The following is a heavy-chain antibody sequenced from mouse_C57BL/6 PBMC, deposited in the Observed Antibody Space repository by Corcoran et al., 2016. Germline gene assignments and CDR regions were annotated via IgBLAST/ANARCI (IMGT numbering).Heavy chain of an antibody. CDR2: IYPRDGST. J-gene: IGHJ3*01. CDR3: ALYYEYDWFAY. V-gene: IGHV1-85*01. D-gene: IGHD2-4*01. Sequence: QVQLQQSGPELVKPGASVKLSCKASGYTFTSYDINWVKQRPGQGLEWIGWIYPRDGSTKYNEKFKGKATLTVDTSSSTAYMELHSLTSEDSAVYFCALYYEYDWFAYWGQGTLVTVSA. CDR1: GYTFTSYD.